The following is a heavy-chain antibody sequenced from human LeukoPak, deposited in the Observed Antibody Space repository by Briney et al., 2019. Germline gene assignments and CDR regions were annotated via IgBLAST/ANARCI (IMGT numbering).Heavy chain of an antibody. Sequence: GASVKVSCKASGYTFTDYYLHSVQQAPGKGLEWMGRVDPEDDETIYVQKFQGRVTMTADTSTDTAYMELSSLKFEDTAMYFCATDLRGTTATFDIWGQGTMVTVSS. D-gene: IGHD4-11*01. J-gene: IGHJ3*02. CDR2: VDPEDDET. CDR1: GYTFTDYY. CDR3: ATDLRGTTATFDI. V-gene: IGHV1-69-2*01.